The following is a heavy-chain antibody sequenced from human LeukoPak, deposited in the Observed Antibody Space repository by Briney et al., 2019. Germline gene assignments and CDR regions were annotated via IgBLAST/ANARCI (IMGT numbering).Heavy chain of an antibody. V-gene: IGHV3-53*01. CDR2: IYSGGST. Sequence: GGSLRLSCAASGFTVSSNYMSWVRQAPGKGPEWVSVIYSGGSTYYADSVKGRFTISRDNSKNTLYLQMNSLRAEDTAVYYCAREVNAGYFDYWGQGTLVTVSS. CDR1: GFTVSSNY. D-gene: IGHD4-23*01. CDR3: AREVNAGYFDY. J-gene: IGHJ4*02.